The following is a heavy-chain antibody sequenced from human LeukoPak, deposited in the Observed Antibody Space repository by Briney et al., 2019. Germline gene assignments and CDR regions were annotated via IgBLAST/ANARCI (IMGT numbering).Heavy chain of an antibody. CDR3: ARGPNKSDGGNSGSARFDP. CDR1: GYTFTSYG. V-gene: IGHV1-18*01. J-gene: IGHJ5*02. D-gene: IGHD4-23*01. CDR2: ISAYNGNT. Sequence: ASVKVSCKASGYTFTSYGISWVRQCPGQGLEWMGWISAYNGNTNYAQKLQGRVTMTTDTSTSTAYMELRSLRSDDTAVYYCARGPNKSDGGNSGSARFDPWGQGTLVTVSS.